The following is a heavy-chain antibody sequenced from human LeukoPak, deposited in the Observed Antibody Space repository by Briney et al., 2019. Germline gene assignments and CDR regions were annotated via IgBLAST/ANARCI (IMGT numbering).Heavy chain of an antibody. J-gene: IGHJ4*02. CDR3: ARALPGYFDTSGYYFDT. CDR1: GGSFSGYY. D-gene: IGHD3-22*01. Sequence: SETLSLTCAVYGGSFSGYYWSWIRQPPGKGLEWIGEIKHSGSTNYSPSLNSRVSISIDASRNQFSLKLNSVTAAGTAVYYCARALPGYFDTSGYYFDTWGQGTLVTVSS. V-gene: IGHV4-34*01. CDR2: IKHSGST.